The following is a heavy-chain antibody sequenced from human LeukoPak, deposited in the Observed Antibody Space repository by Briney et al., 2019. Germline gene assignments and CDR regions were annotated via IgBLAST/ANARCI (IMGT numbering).Heavy chain of an antibody. J-gene: IGHJ4*02. D-gene: IGHD6-13*01. CDR3: ARGSLIAAATETFDY. CDR1: GDSISSGGYY. Sequence: PSETLSLTCTVSGDSISSGGYYCSWIRQHPGKGLEWIGYIYYSGSTYYNPSLKSRVTISVDTSKNQFSLKLSSATAADTAVYYCARGSLIAAATETFDYGGQGTLVTVSS. CDR2: IYYSGST. V-gene: IGHV4-31*03.